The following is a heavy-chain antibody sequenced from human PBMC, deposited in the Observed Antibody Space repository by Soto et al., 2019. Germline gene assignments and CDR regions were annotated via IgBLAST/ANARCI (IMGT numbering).Heavy chain of an antibody. CDR3: AHAPPDYYYYGMDV. V-gene: IGHV3-48*02. CDR2: ISSSSSTI. CDR1: AFTFSSYS. J-gene: IGHJ6*02. Sequence: EVQLVESGGGLVQPGGSLRLSCAASAFTFSSYSMNWVRQAPGKGLEWVSYISSSSSTIYYADSVKGRFTISRDNAKNSLYLQMNSLRDEDTAVYYCAHAPPDYYYYGMDVWGQGTTVTVSS.